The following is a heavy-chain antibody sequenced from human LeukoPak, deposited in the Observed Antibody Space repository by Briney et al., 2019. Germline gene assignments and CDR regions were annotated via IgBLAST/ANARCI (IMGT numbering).Heavy chain of an antibody. D-gene: IGHD1-26*01. CDR1: GYTFTSYG. Sequence: GASVKVSCKASGYTFTSYGISWVRQAPGQGLEWMGWISAYNGNTNYAQKLQGRVTMTTDTSTSTAYMELRSLRSDDTAVYYCARDPPGGELRNLYYYYYYYMDVWGKGTTDTVSS. V-gene: IGHV1-18*01. J-gene: IGHJ6*03. CDR3: ARDPPGGELRNLYYYYYYYMDV. CDR2: ISAYNGNT.